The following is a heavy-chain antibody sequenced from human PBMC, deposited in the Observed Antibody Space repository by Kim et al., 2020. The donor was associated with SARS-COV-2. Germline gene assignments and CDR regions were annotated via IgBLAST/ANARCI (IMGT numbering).Heavy chain of an antibody. Sequence: SETLSLTCTVSGGSISSGGYYWSWIRQHPGKGLEWIGYIYYSGSTYYNPSLKSRVTISVDTSKNQFSLKLSSVTAADTAVYYCATYGGNSVRPFDYWGQGTLVTVSS. CDR2: IYYSGST. V-gene: IGHV4-31*03. D-gene: IGHD2-21*02. CDR3: ATYGGNSVRPFDY. CDR1: GGSISSGGYY. J-gene: IGHJ4*02.